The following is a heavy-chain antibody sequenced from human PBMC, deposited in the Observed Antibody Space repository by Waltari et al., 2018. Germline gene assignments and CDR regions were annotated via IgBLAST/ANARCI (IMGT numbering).Heavy chain of an antibody. D-gene: IGHD6-13*01. CDR3: KAAAGIERVDY. CDR2: IYYSGST. CDR1: GGSISSSSYY. J-gene: IGHJ4*02. Sequence: QLQLQESGPGLVKPSETLSLPCTVSGGSISSSSYYWGWIRQPPGKGLEWIGSIYYSGSTYYNPSLKSRVTISVDTSKNQFSLKLSSVTAADTAVYYCKAAAGIERVDYWGQGTLVTVSS. V-gene: IGHV4-39*07.